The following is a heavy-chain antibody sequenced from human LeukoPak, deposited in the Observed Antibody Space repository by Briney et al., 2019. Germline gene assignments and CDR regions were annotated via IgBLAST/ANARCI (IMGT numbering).Heavy chain of an antibody. CDR3: ATDQGITNY. J-gene: IGHJ4*02. D-gene: IGHD1-14*01. CDR1: GFTFSSYS. Sequence: GGSLRLSCAASGFTFSSYSMNWVRQAPGKGLEWVSYISSSSSTIYYADSVKGRFTISRDRSKNSVYLQMNSLRAEDTAVYYCATDQGITNYWGQGTLVTVPS. CDR2: ISSSSSTI. V-gene: IGHV3-48*01.